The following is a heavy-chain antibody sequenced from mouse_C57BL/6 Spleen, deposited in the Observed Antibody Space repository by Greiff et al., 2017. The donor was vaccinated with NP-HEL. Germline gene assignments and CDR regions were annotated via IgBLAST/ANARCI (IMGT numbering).Heavy chain of an antibody. CDR1: GYTFTDYN. V-gene: IGHV1-22*01. CDR3: AREGYGSFAD. Sequence: EVQLQQSGPGLVQPGASVKLSCKASGYTFTDYNMHWVRQSHGKSLEWVGYINPNSGGTSYKQKFKGKATLTVNKSASTAYMELRSLTSEDSAVYYCAREGYGSFADWGQVSLVTVSA. J-gene: IGHJ3*01. D-gene: IGHD2-2*01. CDR2: INPNSGGT.